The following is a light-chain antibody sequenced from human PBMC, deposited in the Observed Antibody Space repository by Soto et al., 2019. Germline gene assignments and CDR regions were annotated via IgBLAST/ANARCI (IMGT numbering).Light chain of an antibody. Sequence: QSALTQPPSASGSPGQSVTIPCAGTSTDVGEYNYVSWYQQHPGKVPKLIIFEVNKRPSGVPDRFSGSKSGDTASLTVSGLQAEDEADYYCQSAASSGPYVVVFGGGTKVTVL. CDR1: STDVGEYNY. CDR2: EVN. V-gene: IGLV2-8*01. J-gene: IGLJ2*01. CDR3: QSAASSGPYVVV.